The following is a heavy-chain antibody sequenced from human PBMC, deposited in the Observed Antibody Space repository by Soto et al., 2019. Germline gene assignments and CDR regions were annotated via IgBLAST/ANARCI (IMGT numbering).Heavy chain of an antibody. CDR3: ARDGYCTNGVCHTYWFDP. J-gene: IGHJ5*02. CDR2: MNPNSGNT. D-gene: IGHD2-8*01. CDR1: GYTFTSYD. V-gene: IGHV1-8*01. Sequence: GASVKVSCKASGYTFTSYDINWVRQATGQGLGWMGWMNPNSGNTGYAQKFQGRVTMTRNTSISTAYMELSSLRSEDTAVYYCARDGYCTNGVCHTYWFDPWGQGNLVTVSS.